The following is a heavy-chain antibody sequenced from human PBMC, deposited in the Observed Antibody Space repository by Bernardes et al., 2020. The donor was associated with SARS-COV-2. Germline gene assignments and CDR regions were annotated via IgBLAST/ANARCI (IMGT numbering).Heavy chain of an antibody. CDR1: GFTFSSYA. CDR2: ISDSGENT. Sequence: GGSLRLSCAASGFTFSSYAMSWVRQAPGKGLEWVSAISDSGENTYYANSVEGRFTISRDNSKNTLHLQMNGLRAEDTAVYYCARDVGGTDWRFGFDVWGPGTMVHVSS. CDR3: ARDVGGTDWRFGFDV. V-gene: IGHV3-23*01. D-gene: IGHD3-9*01. J-gene: IGHJ3*01.